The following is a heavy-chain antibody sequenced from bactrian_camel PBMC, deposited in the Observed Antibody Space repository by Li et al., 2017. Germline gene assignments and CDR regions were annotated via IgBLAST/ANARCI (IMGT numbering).Heavy chain of an antibody. CDR2: IRRDGGET. Sequence: HVQLVESGGGSVQAGGSLRLSCKVSGHSRGSNCVGWYRLPPGRAPAEREGIAAIRRDGGETWYAASVKGRFTISRDSAKNTVYLQMDDLKPGDTGVYVCAAGRCPGTPTMTRPRVEPDTGSFGWWGRGTQVTVS. CDR1: GHSRGSNC. CDR3: AAGRCPGTPTMTRPRVEPDTGSFGW. J-gene: IGHJ6*01. V-gene: IGHV3S45*01. D-gene: IGHD4*01.